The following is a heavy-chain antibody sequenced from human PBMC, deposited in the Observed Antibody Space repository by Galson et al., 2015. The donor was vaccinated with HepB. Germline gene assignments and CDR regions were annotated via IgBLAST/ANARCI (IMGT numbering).Heavy chain of an antibody. V-gene: IGHV3-66*01. CDR2: IYSGGST. CDR1: GFTVSSNY. D-gene: IGHD3-10*01. J-gene: IGHJ3*02. CDR3: ASTYYGSGYDAFDI. Sequence: SLRLSCAASGFTVSSNYMSWVRQAPGKGLEWVSVIYSGGSTYYADSVKGRFTISRDNSKNTLYLQMNSLRAEDTAVYYCASTYYGSGYDAFDIWGQGTMVTVSS.